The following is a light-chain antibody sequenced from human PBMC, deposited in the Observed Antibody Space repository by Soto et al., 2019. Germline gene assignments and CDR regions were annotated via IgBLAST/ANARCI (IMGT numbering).Light chain of an antibody. V-gene: IGLV3-21*04. CDR3: QVWDSGSDHVV. CDR1: NTGSKS. Sequence: SYELTQPPAVSVAPGKTATITCGGHNTGSKSVHWYQQKPGQAPVLVIYSDSDRPSAIPKRFSGSNSGNTATLTINRVEAGDEADYYCQVWDSGSDHVVFGGGTKLTVL. J-gene: IGLJ3*02. CDR2: SDS.